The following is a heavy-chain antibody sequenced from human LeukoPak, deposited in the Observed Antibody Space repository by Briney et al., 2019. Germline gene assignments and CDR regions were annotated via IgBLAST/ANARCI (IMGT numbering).Heavy chain of an antibody. V-gene: IGHV4-38-2*02. Sequence: SETLSLTCTVSGYSISSGYYWGWIRQPPGKGLEWIGSIYHSGSTYYNPSLKSRVTISVDTSKNQFSLKLSSVTAADTAVYYCARERYSSSWTRPRDAFDIWGQGTMVTVSS. CDR2: IYHSGST. D-gene: IGHD6-13*01. J-gene: IGHJ3*02. CDR1: GYSISSGYY. CDR3: ARERYSSSWTRPRDAFDI.